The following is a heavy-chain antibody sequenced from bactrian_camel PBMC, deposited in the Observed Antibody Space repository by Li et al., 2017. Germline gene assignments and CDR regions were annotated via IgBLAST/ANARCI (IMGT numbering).Heavy chain of an antibody. J-gene: IGHJ4*01. CDR1: GYAYRKNC. Sequence: VQLVEPGGGSVQAGGSLRLSCAASGYAYRKNCMGWFRQAPGKEREGVALLYISGGLTVYADSVKGRFTISRDNANNTLYLQMNSLKPEDTAVYYCATEGDNGWVRWYLYWGQGTQVTVS. D-gene: IGHD5*01. V-gene: IGHV3S1*01. CDR2: LYISGGLT. CDR3: ATEGDNGWVRWYLY.